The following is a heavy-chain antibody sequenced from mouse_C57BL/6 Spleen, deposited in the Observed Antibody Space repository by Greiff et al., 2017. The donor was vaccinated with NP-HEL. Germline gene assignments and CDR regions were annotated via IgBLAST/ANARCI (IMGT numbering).Heavy chain of an antibody. CDR3: AGLTGTGFAY. Sequence: QVHVKQPGAELVKPGASVKLSCKASGYTFTSYWMQWVKQRPGQGLEWIGEIDPSDSYTNYNQKFKGKATLTVDTSSSTAYMQLSSLTSEDSAVYYCAGLTGTGFAYWGQGTLVTVSA. D-gene: IGHD4-1*01. CDR1: GYTFTSYW. CDR2: IDPSDSYT. J-gene: IGHJ3*01. V-gene: IGHV1-50*01.